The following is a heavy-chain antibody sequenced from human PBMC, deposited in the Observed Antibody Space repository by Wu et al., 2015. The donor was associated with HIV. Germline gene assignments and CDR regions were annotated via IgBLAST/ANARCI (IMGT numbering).Heavy chain of an antibody. CDR2: IIPVFGTT. D-gene: IGHD3-9*01. CDR1: GGTFSSFA. V-gene: IGHV1-69*13. Sequence: QVQLVQSGTEVKKPGSSVKISCKASGGTFSSFAFTWVRQAPGQGLEYMGRIIPVFGTTNYAQKTSRTESRLLRTKIYEDRSYSGVESSLDILTTPAVYYCARKGYGCSIFXLVMTNIPLNYWGQGTLVTV. J-gene: IGHJ4*02. CDR3: ARKGYGCSIFXLVMTNIPLNY.